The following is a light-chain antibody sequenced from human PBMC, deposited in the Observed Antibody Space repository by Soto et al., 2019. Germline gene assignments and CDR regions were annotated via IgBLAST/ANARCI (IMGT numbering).Light chain of an antibody. CDR3: SSYRSSTTSYV. V-gene: IGLV2-14*01. CDR1: SSDVGGYNY. CDR2: EVT. Sequence: QSALTQPASVSGSPGQSITISCTGTSSDVGGYNYVSWYQQHPGKAPKLTIFEVTNRPSGLSNRFSGSKSGNTASLTISGLQTEDEADYYCSSYRSSTTSYVFGTGTKLTVL. J-gene: IGLJ1*01.